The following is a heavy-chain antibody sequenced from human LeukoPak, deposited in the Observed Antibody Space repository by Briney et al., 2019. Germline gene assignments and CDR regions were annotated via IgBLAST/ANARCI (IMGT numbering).Heavy chain of an antibody. CDR1: GFTFSSYG. CDR3: AREGIAAAGNYYYYYMDV. Sequence: QPGRSLRLSCAASGFTFSSYGVHWVRQAPGKGLEWVAVIWYDGSNKYYADSVKGRFTISGDNSKNTLYLQMNSLRAEDTAVYYCAREGIAAAGNYYYYYMDVWGKGTTVTVSS. V-gene: IGHV3-33*01. D-gene: IGHD6-13*01. J-gene: IGHJ6*03. CDR2: IWYDGSNK.